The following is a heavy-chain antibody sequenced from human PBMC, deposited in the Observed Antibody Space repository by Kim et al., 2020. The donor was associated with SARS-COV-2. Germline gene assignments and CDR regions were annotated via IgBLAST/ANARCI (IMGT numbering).Heavy chain of an antibody. D-gene: IGHD3-9*01. V-gene: IGHV4-39*07. CDR1: GGSISSSSYY. CDR3: ARVLVDPSWMSPDAFDI. J-gene: IGHJ3*02. Sequence: SETLSLTCTVSGGSISSSSYYWGWIRQPPGKGLEWIGSIYYSGSTYYNPSLKSRVTISVDTSKNQFSLKLSSVTAADTAVYYCARVLVDPSWMSPDAFDIWGQGTMVTVSS. CDR2: IYYSGST.